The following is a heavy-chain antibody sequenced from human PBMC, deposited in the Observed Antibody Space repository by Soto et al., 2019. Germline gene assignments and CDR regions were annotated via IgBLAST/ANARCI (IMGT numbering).Heavy chain of an antibody. CDR3: ARVGGVIAHVNMVRAPLDYYYYYGMDV. V-gene: IGHV1-69*06. CDR1: GGTFSSYA. D-gene: IGHD3-10*01. CDR2: IIPIFGTA. Sequence: ASVKVSCKASGGTFSSYAISWVRQAPGQGLEWMGGIIPIFGTANYAQKFQGRVTITADKSTGTAYMELSSLRSEDTAVYYCARVGGVIAHVNMVRAPLDYYYYYGMDVWGQGTTVTVSS. J-gene: IGHJ6*02.